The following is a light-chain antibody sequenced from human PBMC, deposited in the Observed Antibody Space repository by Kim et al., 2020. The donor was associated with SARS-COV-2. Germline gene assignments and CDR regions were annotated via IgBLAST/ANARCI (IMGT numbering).Light chain of an antibody. CDR2: LNSDGSP. Sequence: ASVKITCTLGSGHSSFATAWHQQQPEKGPRYLMKLNSDGSPSKGDGIPDRFSGSSSGAARYLTISSLQSEDEADYYCQTWGTGIRVFGGGTQLTVL. J-gene: IGLJ3*02. CDR3: QTWGTGIRV. CDR1: SGHSSFA. V-gene: IGLV4-69*01.